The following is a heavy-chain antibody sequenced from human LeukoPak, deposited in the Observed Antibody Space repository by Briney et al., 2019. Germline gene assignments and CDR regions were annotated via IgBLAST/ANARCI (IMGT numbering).Heavy chain of an antibody. D-gene: IGHD3-3*01. Sequence: SETLSLTCTVSGYSISSGYYWGWIRQPPGKGLEWIGSIYHSGSTYYNPSLKSRVTISVDTAKNQFSLKLSSVTAADTAVYYCARDRKLVRFLEWTPDFGFDPWGQGTLVTVSS. CDR2: IYHSGST. V-gene: IGHV4-38-2*02. J-gene: IGHJ5*02. CDR1: GYSISSGYY. CDR3: ARDRKLVRFLEWTPDFGFDP.